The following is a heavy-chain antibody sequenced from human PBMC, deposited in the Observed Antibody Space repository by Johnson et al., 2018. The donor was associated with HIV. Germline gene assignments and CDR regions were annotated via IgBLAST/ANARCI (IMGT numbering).Heavy chain of an antibody. V-gene: IGHV3-30*19. CDR1: GFTFSSNA. D-gene: IGHD6-19*01. CDR3: ARDRRNRQWQRLDAFDI. J-gene: IGHJ3*02. Sequence: QMQLVESGGGVVQPGGSLRLSCAASGFTFSSNATHWVRQAPGKGLEWVAVISYDGSDKYYADSVKGRFTITRDSSKNTLYLQMNSLRAEDTAFYYCARDRRNRQWQRLDAFDIWGQGTMVIVSS. CDR2: ISYDGSDK.